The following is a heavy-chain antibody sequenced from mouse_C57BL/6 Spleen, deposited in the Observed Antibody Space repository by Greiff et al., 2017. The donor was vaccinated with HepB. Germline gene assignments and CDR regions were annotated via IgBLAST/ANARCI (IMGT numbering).Heavy chain of an antibody. CDR3: ARHRGYGSSYWYAMDY. J-gene: IGHJ4*01. CDR1: GFSLTSYG. D-gene: IGHD1-1*01. CDR2: IWSDGST. Sequence: QVQLKESGPGLVAPSQSLSITCTVSGFSLTSYGVHWVRQPPGKGLEWLVVIWSDGSTTYNSALKSRLSISKDNSKSQVFLKMNSLQTDDTAMYYCARHRGYGSSYWYAMDYWGQGTSVTVSS. V-gene: IGHV2-6-1*01.